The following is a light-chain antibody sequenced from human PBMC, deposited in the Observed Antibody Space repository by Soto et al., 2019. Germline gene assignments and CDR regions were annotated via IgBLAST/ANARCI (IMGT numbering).Light chain of an antibody. V-gene: IGKV1-5*01. Sequence: DIPMTQSPPTLSASVRDRVTITCRASQSISSWLAWYQQRPGKAPNLLIYDVSSSESGVPFRFSGSGSGTEFPFTISSLQPDDVAAYNCQQYTNYPWTFGQGTKVEIK. J-gene: IGKJ1*01. CDR3: QQYTNYPWT. CDR1: QSISSW. CDR2: DVS.